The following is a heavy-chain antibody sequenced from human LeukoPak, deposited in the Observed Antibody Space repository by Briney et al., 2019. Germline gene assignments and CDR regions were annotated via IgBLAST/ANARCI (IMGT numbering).Heavy chain of an antibody. CDR2: ISAYNGNT. CDR3: ASSKLYCGGDCYLDY. D-gene: IGHD2-21*02. Sequence: ASVKVSCKASGYTFTSYGISWVRQAPGQGLEWMGGISAYNGNTNYAQKLQGRVTMTTDTSTSTAYMELRSLRSDDTAVYYCASSKLYCGGDCYLDYWGQGTLVTVSS. CDR1: GYTFTSYG. V-gene: IGHV1-18*01. J-gene: IGHJ4*02.